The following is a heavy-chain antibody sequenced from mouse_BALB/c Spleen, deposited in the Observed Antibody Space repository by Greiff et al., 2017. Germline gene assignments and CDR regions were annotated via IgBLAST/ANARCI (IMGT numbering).Heavy chain of an antibody. D-gene: IGHD4-1*01. CDR3: ARGAGTSMDY. CDR1: GFTFSSFG. Sequence: EVMLVESGGDLVQPGGSRKLSCAASGFTFSSFGMHWVRQAPEKGLEWVAYISSGSSTIYYADTVKGRFTISRDNPKNTLFLQMTSLRSEDTAMYYCARGAGTSMDYWGQGTSVTVSS. CDR2: ISSGSSTI. J-gene: IGHJ4*01. V-gene: IGHV5-17*02.